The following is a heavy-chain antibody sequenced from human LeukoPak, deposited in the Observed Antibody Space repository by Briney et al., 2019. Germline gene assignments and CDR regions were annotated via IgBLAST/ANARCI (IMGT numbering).Heavy chain of an antibody. V-gene: IGHV3-20*04. J-gene: IGHJ3*02. Sequence: PGGSLRLSCAASDFSFITYAMSWVRQAPGKGLEWVSGINWNGGSTGYADSVKGRFTISRDNAKNSLYLQMNSLRAEDTALYYCANSNDAFDIWGQGTMVTVSS. CDR3: ANSNDAFDI. CDR2: INWNGGST. CDR1: DFSFITYA.